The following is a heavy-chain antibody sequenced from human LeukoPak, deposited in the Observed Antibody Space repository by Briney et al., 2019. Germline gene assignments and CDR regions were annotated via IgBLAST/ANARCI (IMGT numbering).Heavy chain of an antibody. CDR1: GFTFSSHG. CDR3: AKGSKAVLFTRDHYMDV. CDR2: ISGSGGNT. V-gene: IGHV3-23*01. D-gene: IGHD6-19*01. Sequence: PGETLRLSCAASGFTFSSHGMNWVRQAPGKGLEWVSGISGSGGNTYYADSVKGRFTISRDNSKNTLYLQMNSLRAEDTAVYFCAKGSKAVLFTRDHYMDVWGKGTTVTISS. J-gene: IGHJ6*03.